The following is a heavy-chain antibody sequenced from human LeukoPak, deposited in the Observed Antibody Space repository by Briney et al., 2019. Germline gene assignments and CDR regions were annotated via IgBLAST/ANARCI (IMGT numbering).Heavy chain of an antibody. CDR3: VRDYKWAFDY. Sequence: GGSLRLSCAASGFTFSSYAMSWVRQAPGKGLEWAAYVSGGSDTITYADSVKGRFTISRDNAKNSLFLQMSSLRVEDTAVYYCVRDYKWAFDYWGQGTPVTVSS. V-gene: IGHV3-48*01. CDR1: GFTFSSYA. D-gene: IGHD1-20*01. J-gene: IGHJ4*02. CDR2: VSGGSDTI.